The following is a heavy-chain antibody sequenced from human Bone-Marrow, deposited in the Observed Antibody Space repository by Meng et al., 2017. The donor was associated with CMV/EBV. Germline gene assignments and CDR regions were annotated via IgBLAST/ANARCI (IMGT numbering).Heavy chain of an antibody. D-gene: IGHD3-10*01. J-gene: IGHJ4*02. V-gene: IGHV3-21*01. CDR3: ARGALLWFGEFYYFDY. CDR1: GFTFSSYS. Sequence: GESLKISCAASGFTFSSYSMNWVRQAPGKGLEWVSSISSSSSYIYYADSVKGRFTISRDNAKNSLYLQMNSLRAEDTAGYYCARGALLWFGEFYYFDYWGQGTLVTVSS. CDR2: ISSSSSYI.